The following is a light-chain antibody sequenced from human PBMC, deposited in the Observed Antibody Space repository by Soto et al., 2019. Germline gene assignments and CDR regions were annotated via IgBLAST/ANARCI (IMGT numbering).Light chain of an antibody. Sequence: EIVLTQSPGTLSLSPGERATLSCRASQSVTSSSLAWYQQKPGQAPRLLIYTASSRATGIPDRFSGSGSGKDFTLTISSLEPEDFAVYYCQQYGSSPPITFGQGTRLEI. CDR1: QSVTSSS. CDR3: QQYGSSPPIT. V-gene: IGKV3-20*01. CDR2: TAS. J-gene: IGKJ5*01.